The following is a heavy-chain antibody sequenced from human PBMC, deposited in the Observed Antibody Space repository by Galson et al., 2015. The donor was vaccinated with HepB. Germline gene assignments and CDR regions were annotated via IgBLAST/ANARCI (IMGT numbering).Heavy chain of an antibody. D-gene: IGHD2-15*01. CDR1: GDTLTGYY. CDR3: AAEHCSGASGDSCLKAFAY. Sequence: SVKVSCKASGDTLTGYYMHWVRQDPGQGLEWIGGINPNSGRTKYVQKFQDRVTVTRDTPTKTVYMELTRLTSDDTAVYYCAAEHCSGASGDSCLKAFAYWGQGTLVTVSS. J-gene: IGHJ4*02. CDR2: INPNSGRT. V-gene: IGHV1-2*02.